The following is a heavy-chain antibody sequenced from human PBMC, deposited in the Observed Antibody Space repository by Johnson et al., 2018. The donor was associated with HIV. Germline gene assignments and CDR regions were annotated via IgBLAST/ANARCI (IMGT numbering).Heavy chain of an antibody. CDR2: IRYDGSNK. Sequence: QEKLVESGGGVVQPGGSLRLSCAASGFTFSSYGMHWVRQAPGKGLEWVAFIRYDGSNKYYADSVKGRFTISRDNSKNMLFLQMSSLRAEDTAVYYCAKDLEGHDVFDIWGQGTAVTVSS. CDR1: GFTFSSYG. D-gene: IGHD3-3*01. V-gene: IGHV3-30*02. J-gene: IGHJ3*02. CDR3: AKDLEGHDVFDI.